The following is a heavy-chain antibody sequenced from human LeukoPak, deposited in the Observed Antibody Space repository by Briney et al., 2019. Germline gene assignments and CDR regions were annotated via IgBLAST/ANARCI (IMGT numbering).Heavy chain of an antibody. Sequence: GGSLRLSCAASGFTFSSYAMHWVRQAPGKGLEWVAVISYDGSNKYYADSVKGRFTISRDNSKNTLYLQMNSLRAEDTAVYYCARDRDTYYYGSGTDAFDIWGQGTMVTVSS. V-gene: IGHV3-30-3*01. CDR2: ISYDGSNK. CDR3: ARDRDTYYYGSGTDAFDI. J-gene: IGHJ3*02. CDR1: GFTFSSYA. D-gene: IGHD3-10*01.